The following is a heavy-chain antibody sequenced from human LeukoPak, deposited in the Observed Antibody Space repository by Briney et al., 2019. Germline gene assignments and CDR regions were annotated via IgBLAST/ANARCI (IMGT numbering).Heavy chain of an antibody. D-gene: IGHD6-19*01. J-gene: IGHJ4*02. CDR2: IGIRGDT. CDR3: ARGGIQVSGIDEFDY. V-gene: IGHV3-13*01. Sequence: GGSLRLSCAASGFTFIDYDMHWVRQVIGKGLERVSAIGIRGDTHYSGSVKGRFTISRENAESSLYLQVNSLRAEDTAVYYCARGGIQVSGIDEFDYWGQGTLVTVSS. CDR1: GFTFIDYD.